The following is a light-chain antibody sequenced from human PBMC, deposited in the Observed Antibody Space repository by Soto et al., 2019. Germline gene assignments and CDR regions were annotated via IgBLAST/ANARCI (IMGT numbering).Light chain of an antibody. CDR3: QTWGTGIRL. CDR1: SGHSTYA. V-gene: IGLV4-69*02. CDR2: INSDGSH. Sequence: QSVLTQSPSASASLGASVKLTCTLSSGHSTYAIAWHQQQPEKGPRYLMKINSDGSHSKGDGISDRFSGSRSGAERSLTISSLQSEDEADYYCQTWGTGIRLFGGGTKLTVL. J-gene: IGLJ3*02.